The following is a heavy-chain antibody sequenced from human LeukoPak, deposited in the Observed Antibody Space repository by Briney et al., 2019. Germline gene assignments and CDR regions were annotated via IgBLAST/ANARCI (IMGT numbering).Heavy chain of an antibody. V-gene: IGHV1-69*13. CDR2: IIPIFGTA. CDR1: GGTFSSYA. CDR3: ARDRGSWDSYWFDP. Sequence: GASVKVSCKASGGTFSSYAISWVRQAPGQGLEWMGGIIPIFGTANYAQKFQGRVTITADESTSTAYMELSSLRSEDTAVYYCARDRGSWDSYWFDPWGQGTLVTVSS. J-gene: IGHJ5*02. D-gene: IGHD6-13*01.